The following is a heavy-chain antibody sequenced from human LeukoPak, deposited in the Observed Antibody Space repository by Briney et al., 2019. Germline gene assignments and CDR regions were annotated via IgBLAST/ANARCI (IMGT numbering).Heavy chain of an antibody. Sequence: TGGSPRLSCAASGFTVSSNYLSWARQAPGKGLEWVSVISSGGSTNYADSVKGRFTISRDNSQNTVYLQMNSLRAEDTAVYYCARVASDSGGYYHSDYWGQGTLVTVSS. J-gene: IGHJ4*02. CDR2: ISSGGST. V-gene: IGHV3-53*01. CDR3: ARVASDSGGYYHSDY. D-gene: IGHD3-22*01. CDR1: GFTVSSNY.